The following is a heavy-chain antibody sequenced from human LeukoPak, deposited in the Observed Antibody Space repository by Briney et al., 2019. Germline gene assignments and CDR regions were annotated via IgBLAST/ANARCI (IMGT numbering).Heavy chain of an antibody. CDR1: GYTFTSYG. CDR3: ARGRESSGIAAAGTLVDY. V-gene: IGHV1-18*01. Sequence: ASVKVSCKASGYTFTSYGISWVRQAPGQGLEWMGWISAYNGNTNYAQKLQGRVTMTTDTSTSTAHMELRSLRSDDTAVYYCARGRESSGIAAAGTLVDYWGQGTLVTVSS. D-gene: IGHD6-13*01. CDR2: ISAYNGNT. J-gene: IGHJ4*02.